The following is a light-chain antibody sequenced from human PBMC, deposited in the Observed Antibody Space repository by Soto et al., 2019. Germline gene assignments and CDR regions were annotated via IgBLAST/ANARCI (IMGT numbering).Light chain of an antibody. CDR2: GAS. Sequence: ETVLTQSPGTLSLSPGERATLSCRASQSITNNYLAWYQQKPGQAPRLLIYGASSRVTGIPDRFSGSGSGTDFTLTISRLEPEDCAVYYCQQYRTSPITFGQGKRLEIK. CDR1: QSITNNY. CDR3: QQYRTSPIT. J-gene: IGKJ5*01. V-gene: IGKV3-20*01.